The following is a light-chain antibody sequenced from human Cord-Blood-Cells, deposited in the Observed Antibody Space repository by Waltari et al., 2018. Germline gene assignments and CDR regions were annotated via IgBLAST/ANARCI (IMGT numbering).Light chain of an antibody. V-gene: IGLV1-51*01. CDR3: GTWDSSLSAYV. Sequence: QSVLTPPPSVSAAPGQKVTISCSGSSPNIGNNYVTWYQQLPGPAPKLLIYYNNKRPSGIPDRFSGSKSGTSATLGITGLQTGDEADYYCGTWDSSLSAYVFGTGTKVTVL. J-gene: IGLJ1*01. CDR1: SPNIGNNY. CDR2: YNN.